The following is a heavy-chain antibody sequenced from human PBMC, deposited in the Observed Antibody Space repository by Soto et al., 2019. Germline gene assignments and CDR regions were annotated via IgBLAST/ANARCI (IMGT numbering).Heavy chain of an antibody. J-gene: IGHJ4*02. Sequence: PSETLSLTCTVSGGSISSSSYYWGWIRQPPGKGLEWIGSIYYSGSTYYNPSLKSRVTISVDTSKNQFSLKLSSVTAADTAVYYCARFDYAQLFDYWGQGTLVTAPQ. D-gene: IGHD3-16*01. CDR3: ARFDYAQLFDY. V-gene: IGHV4-39*01. CDR1: GGSISSSSYY. CDR2: IYYSGST.